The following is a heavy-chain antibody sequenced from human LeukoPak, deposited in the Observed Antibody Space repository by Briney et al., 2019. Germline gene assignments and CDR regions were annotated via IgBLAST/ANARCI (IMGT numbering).Heavy chain of an antibody. J-gene: IGHJ4*02. V-gene: IGHV3-66*01. CDR1: GFTVSSNY. Sequence: PGGSLRLSCAASGFTVSSNYMSWVRQAPGKGLEWVSVIYSGGGTYYADSVKGRFAISRDSSKNTLYLQMNSLRPEDTAVYYCARVGYSSGWFRQWGQGTLVTVSS. CDR2: IYSGGGT. D-gene: IGHD6-19*01. CDR3: ARVGYSSGWFRQ.